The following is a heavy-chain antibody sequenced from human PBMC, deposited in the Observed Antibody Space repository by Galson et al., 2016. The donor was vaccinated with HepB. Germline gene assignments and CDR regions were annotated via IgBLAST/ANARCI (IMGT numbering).Heavy chain of an antibody. CDR1: GGSIRINSYY. D-gene: IGHD4-17*01. CDR3: ARGNLPTPTVTTGGAFDI. CDR2: IYTSGST. V-gene: IGHV4-61*02. J-gene: IGHJ3*02. Sequence: TLSLTCTVSGGSIRINSYYWTWIRQPAGKGLEWIGRIYTSGSTNYNPSLKSRATISLDTSQNQFSLRLSSVTAADTAVYFCARGNLPTPTVTTGGAFDIWGQGILVTVSS.